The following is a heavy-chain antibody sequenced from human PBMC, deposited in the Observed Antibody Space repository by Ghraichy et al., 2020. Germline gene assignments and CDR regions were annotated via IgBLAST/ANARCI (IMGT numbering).Heavy chain of an antibody. V-gene: IGHV6-1*01. D-gene: IGHD3-10*01. CDR2: TYYRSKWYN. J-gene: IGHJ4*02. Sequence: SETLSLTCAISGDSVSSNSAAWNWIRQSPSRGLEWLGRTYYRSKWYNDYAVSAKSRITINPDTSKNQFSLQLNSVTPEDTAVYYCARGPGSGTYYNVGRDYYFDYWGQGTLVTVSS. CDR1: GDSVSSNSAA. CDR3: ARGPGSGTYYNVGRDYYFDY.